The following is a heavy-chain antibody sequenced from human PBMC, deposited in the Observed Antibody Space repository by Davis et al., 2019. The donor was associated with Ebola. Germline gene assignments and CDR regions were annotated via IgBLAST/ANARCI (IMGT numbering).Heavy chain of an antibody. CDR3: ARGVRWELLSWFDP. V-gene: IGHV3-21*01. J-gene: IGHJ5*02. D-gene: IGHD1-26*01. Sequence: PGGSLRLSCAPSGVTFSSYSMNWVRQAPGKGLEWVSSISSSSSYIYYADSVKGRFTISRDNAKNSLYLQMNSLRAEDTAVYYCARGVRWELLSWFDPWGQGTLVTVSS. CDR2: ISSSSSYI. CDR1: GVTFSSYS.